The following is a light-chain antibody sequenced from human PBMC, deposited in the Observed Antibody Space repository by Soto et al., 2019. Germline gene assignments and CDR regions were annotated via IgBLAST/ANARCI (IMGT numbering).Light chain of an antibody. Sequence: EIVLTQSPGTLSLSPGERATLSCRASQTLRSYYLAWYQQKPGQAPRLLIYAASSRATGIPDRFSGSGSGTNFTITSSRVDAEDFAEYYCQQYGRSPQTFGQGTKVDIK. CDR2: AAS. J-gene: IGKJ1*01. CDR1: QTLRSYY. CDR3: QQYGRSPQT. V-gene: IGKV3-20*01.